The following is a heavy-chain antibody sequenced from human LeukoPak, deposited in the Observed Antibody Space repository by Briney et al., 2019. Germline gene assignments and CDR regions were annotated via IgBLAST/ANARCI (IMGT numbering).Heavy chain of an antibody. D-gene: IGHD3-10*01. CDR3: ARSPMVRGVITPNFDY. Sequence: SVKVSCKASGGTFSSYAISWVRQAPGQGLEWMGGIIPIFGTASYAQKFQGRVTITADKSTSTAYMELSSLRSEDTAVYYCARSPMVRGVITPNFDYWGQGTLVTVSS. CDR2: IIPIFGTA. CDR1: GGTFSSYA. V-gene: IGHV1-69*06. J-gene: IGHJ4*02.